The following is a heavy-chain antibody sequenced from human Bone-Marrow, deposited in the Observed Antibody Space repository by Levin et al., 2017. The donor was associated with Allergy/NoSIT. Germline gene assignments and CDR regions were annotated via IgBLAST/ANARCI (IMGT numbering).Heavy chain of an antibody. D-gene: IGHD1-26*01. V-gene: IGHV3-33*01. CDR3: ARRRVGAPTRGMDV. J-gene: IGHJ6*02. Sequence: GGSLRLSCAASGFTFSSYGMHWVRQAPGKGLEWVAVIWYDGSNKYYADSVKGRFTISRDNSKNTLYLQMNSLRAEDTAVYYCARRRVGAPTRGMDVWGQGTTVTVSS. CDR1: GFTFSSYG. CDR2: IWYDGSNK.